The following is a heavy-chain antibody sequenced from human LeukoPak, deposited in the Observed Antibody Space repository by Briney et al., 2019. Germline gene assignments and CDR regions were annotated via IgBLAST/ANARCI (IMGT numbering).Heavy chain of an antibody. CDR1: GFTFSSYG. V-gene: IGHV3-30*18. CDR3: AKGPRDIDSSGKMYFDY. Sequence: PGGSLRLSCAASGFTFSSYGMHWVRQAPGKGLEWVAVLSYDGSNKYYADSVKGRFTISRDNSKNTLYLQMNSLRAEDTAVYYCAKGPRDIDSSGKMYFDYWGQGTLVTVSS. J-gene: IGHJ4*02. D-gene: IGHD3-22*01. CDR2: LSYDGSNK.